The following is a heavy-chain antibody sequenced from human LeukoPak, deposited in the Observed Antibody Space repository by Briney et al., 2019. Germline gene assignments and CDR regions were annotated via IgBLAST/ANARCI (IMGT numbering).Heavy chain of an antibody. CDR3: ARDSSSWYDLGYYYYYMDV. D-gene: IGHD6-13*01. CDR2: INPNSGGT. Sequence: GASVTVSCKASGYTFTGYYMHWVRQAPGQGLEWMGWINPNSGGTNYAQKFQGRVTMTRDTSISTAYMELSRLRSDDTAVYYCARDSSSWYDLGYYYYYMDVWGKGTTVTVSS. J-gene: IGHJ6*03. CDR1: GYTFTGYY. V-gene: IGHV1-2*02.